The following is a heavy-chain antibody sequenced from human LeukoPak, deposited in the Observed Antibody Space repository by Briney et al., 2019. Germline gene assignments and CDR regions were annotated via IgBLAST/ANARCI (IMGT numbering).Heavy chain of an antibody. V-gene: IGHV1-8*02. Sequence: GASVKVSCKASGYTFTSYDINWVRQATGQGLEWMGWMNPNSGNTGYAQKFQGRVTMTRNTSISTAYMELSSLRSEDTAVYYCARGAFRGSGTYYYYGMDVWGQGTTVTVSS. D-gene: IGHD3-10*01. CDR3: ARGAFRGSGTYYYYGMDV. J-gene: IGHJ6*02. CDR1: GYTFTSYD. CDR2: MNPNSGNT.